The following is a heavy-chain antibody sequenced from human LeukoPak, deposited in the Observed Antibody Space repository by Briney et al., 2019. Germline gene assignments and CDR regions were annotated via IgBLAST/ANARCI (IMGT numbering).Heavy chain of an antibody. Sequence: ASVKVSCKASGYTFTVFYVHWMRQAPGQGLEWMGWISPDSGDTEYQQKFQGRVTMTRDTSIATVYMEMTRLTHDDTAVYYCARDRGPSADSGIYYQYYFTFWGQGTLVTVPS. V-gene: IGHV1-2*02. CDR2: ISPDSGDT. D-gene: IGHD3-10*01. CDR1: GYTFTVFY. CDR3: ARDRGPSADSGIYYQYYFTF. J-gene: IGHJ4*02.